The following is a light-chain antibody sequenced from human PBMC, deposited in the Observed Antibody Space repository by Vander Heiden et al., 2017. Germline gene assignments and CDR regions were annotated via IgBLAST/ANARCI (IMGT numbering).Light chain of an antibody. CDR3: QQYYTTLT. CDR2: WAS. CDR1: QSVLYSSNNKNY. J-gene: IGKJ5*01. V-gene: IGKV4-1*01. Sequence: DIVMTQSPDSLAVSLGERATINCKSSQSVLYSSNNKNYLAWYRQKPGQPPELLIYWASTRESGVPDRFSGSGSGTDFTLTISSLQAEDVAVYYCQQYYTTLTFGQGTRMEI.